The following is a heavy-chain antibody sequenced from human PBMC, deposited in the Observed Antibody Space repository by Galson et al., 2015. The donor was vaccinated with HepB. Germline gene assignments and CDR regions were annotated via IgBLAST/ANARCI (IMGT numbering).Heavy chain of an antibody. CDR1: GFTFSSYA. CDR3: ARELPQWPLVYGMDV. Sequence: SLRLSCAASGFTFSSYAMHWVRQAPGKGLEWVAVISYDGSNKYYADSVKGRFTISRDNSKNTLYLQMNSLRAEDTAVYYCARELPQWPLVYGMDVWGQGTTVTVSS. D-gene: IGHD6-19*01. V-gene: IGHV3-30-3*01. J-gene: IGHJ6*02. CDR2: ISYDGSNK.